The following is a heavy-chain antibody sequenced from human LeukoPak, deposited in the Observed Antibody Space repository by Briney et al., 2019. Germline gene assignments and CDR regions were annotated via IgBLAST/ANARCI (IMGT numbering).Heavy chain of an antibody. CDR1: GFTFSSYE. V-gene: IGHV3-48*03. CDR3: ATLEDGSSWHIVDY. J-gene: IGHJ4*02. CDR2: ISSSGSTI. D-gene: IGHD6-13*01. Sequence: GGSLRLSCAASGFTFSSYEMNWVRQAPGKGLEWVSYISSSGSTIYYADSVKGRFTISRDNAKNSLYLQMNSLRAEDTAVYYCATLEDGSSWHIVDYWGQGTLVTVSS.